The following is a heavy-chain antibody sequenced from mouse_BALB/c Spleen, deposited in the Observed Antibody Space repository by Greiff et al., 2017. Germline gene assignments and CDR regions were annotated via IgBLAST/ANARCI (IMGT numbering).Heavy chain of an antibody. J-gene: IGHJ4*01. V-gene: IGHV2-6-7*01. Sequence: QVQLKESGPGLVAPSQSLSITCTVSGFSLTGYGVNWVRQPPGKGLEWLGMIWGDGSTDYNSALKSRLSISKNNSKSQVFLKMNSLQTDDTARYYCARELFGYAMDYWGQGTSVTVSS. CDR1: GFSLTGYG. CDR2: IWGDGST. CDR3: ARELFGYAMDY. D-gene: IGHD3-1*01.